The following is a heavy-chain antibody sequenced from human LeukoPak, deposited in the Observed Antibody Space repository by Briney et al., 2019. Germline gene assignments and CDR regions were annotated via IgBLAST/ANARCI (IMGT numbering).Heavy chain of an antibody. D-gene: IGHD5-24*01. V-gene: IGHV4-34*01. Sequence: PSETLSLTCAVYGGSFSGYYWSWIRQPPGKGLEWIGEINHSGSANYNPSLKSRVTISVDTSKNQFSLKLSSVTAADTAVYYCARDDGYSILGSGYWGQGTLVTVSS. CDR1: GGSFSGYY. CDR2: INHSGSA. J-gene: IGHJ4*02. CDR3: ARDDGYSILGSGY.